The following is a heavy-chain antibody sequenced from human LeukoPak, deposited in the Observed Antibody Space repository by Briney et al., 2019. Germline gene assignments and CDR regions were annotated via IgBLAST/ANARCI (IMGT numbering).Heavy chain of an antibody. D-gene: IGHD2-2*01. J-gene: IGHJ6*02. V-gene: IGHV1-2*06. CDR1: GYTFTGYY. Sequence: VKVSCKASGYTFTGYYMHWVRQAPGQGLEWMGRINPNSGGTNYAQKFQGRVTMTRDTSISTAYMELSRLRSDDTAVYYCAREKVRQSGMDVWGQGTTVTVSS. CDR3: AREKVRQSGMDV. CDR2: INPNSGGT.